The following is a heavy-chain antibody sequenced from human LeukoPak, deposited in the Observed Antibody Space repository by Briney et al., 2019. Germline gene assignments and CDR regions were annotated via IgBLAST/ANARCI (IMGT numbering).Heavy chain of an antibody. CDR2: IYYSGST. D-gene: IGHD1-26*01. V-gene: IGHV4-59*08. J-gene: IGHJ5*02. Sequence: SETLSLTCTASGGSISSYYWSWIRQPPGKGLEWIGYIYYSGSTNYNPSLKSRVTISVDTSKNQFSLKLSSVTAADTAVYYCARVISWELLRDWFDPWGQGTLVTVSS. CDR3: ARVISWELLRDWFDP. CDR1: GGSISSYY.